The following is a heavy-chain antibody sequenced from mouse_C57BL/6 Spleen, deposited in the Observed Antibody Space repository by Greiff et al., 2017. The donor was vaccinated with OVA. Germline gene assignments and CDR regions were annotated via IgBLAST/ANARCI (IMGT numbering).Heavy chain of an antibody. CDR1: GYTFTSYW. CDR3: ARSWEGAMDY. D-gene: IGHD4-1*01. Sequence: QVQLQQSGAELVMPGASVKLSCKASGYTFTSYWMHWVKQRPGQGLEWIGEIDPSDSYTNYNQKFKGKSTLTVDKSSSTAYMQLSSLTSEDSAVYYCARSWEGAMDYWGQGTSVTVSS. CDR2: IDPSDSYT. J-gene: IGHJ4*01. V-gene: IGHV1-69*01.